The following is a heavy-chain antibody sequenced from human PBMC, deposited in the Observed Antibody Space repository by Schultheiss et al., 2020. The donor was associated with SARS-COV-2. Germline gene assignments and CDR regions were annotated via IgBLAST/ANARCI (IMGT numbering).Heavy chain of an antibody. V-gene: IGHV3-21*01. D-gene: IGHD3-3*01. CDR2: ISGDGGST. CDR3: ALVGLSFLEWLSHPDYYYYGMDV. CDR1: GFTFSSYA. J-gene: IGHJ6*02. Sequence: GGSLRLSCAASGFTFSSYAMHWVRQAPGKGLEWVSLISGDGGSTYYADSVKGRFTISRDNAKNSLYLQMNSLRAEDTAVYYCALVGLSFLEWLSHPDYYYYGMDVWGQGTTVTVSS.